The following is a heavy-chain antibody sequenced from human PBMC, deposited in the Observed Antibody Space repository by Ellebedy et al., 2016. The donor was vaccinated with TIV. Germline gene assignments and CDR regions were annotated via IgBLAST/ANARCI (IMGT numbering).Heavy chain of an antibody. V-gene: IGHV3-72*01. CDR2: SRNKAMGYTI. CDR3: VRSQSYPPFDY. Sequence: PGGSLRLSCAASGFTFSNYAMSWVRQAPGKGLEWVGRSRNKAMGYTIEYAASVKARFTISRDDSKNFLYLQMSSLETEDTAVYYCVRSQSYPPFDYWGQGTLVTVSS. J-gene: IGHJ4*02. CDR1: GFTFSNYA.